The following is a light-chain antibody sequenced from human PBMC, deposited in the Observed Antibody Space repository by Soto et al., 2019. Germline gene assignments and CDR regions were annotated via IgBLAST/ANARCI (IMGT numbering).Light chain of an antibody. CDR1: QNIDSY. Sequence: DMRMTQSPSSLSASVGDSLTITCRASQNIDSYFNWDQQKPGKAPKLLIFAAYNLQSGVPSRFSGSGSGTDVTVTISSLQADDFATYYCQQTYSVPGSFGGGTHVEVK. CDR2: AAY. CDR3: QQTYSVPGS. J-gene: IGKJ4*01. V-gene: IGKV1-39*01.